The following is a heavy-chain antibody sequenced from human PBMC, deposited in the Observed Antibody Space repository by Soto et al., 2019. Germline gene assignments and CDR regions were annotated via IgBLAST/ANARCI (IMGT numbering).Heavy chain of an antibody. Sequence: QVQLVESGGGVVQPGRSLRLSCAASGFTFSRYGMHWVRQAPGKGLEWVAVISYDGSNKYYADSDSVKGRFTISRDNSKNALYLQRNSLGAEDTAVYYCAKDLGEGAMDVWGQGTTVTVSS. V-gene: IGHV3-30*18. CDR2: ISYDGSNK. CDR3: AKDLGEGAMDV. J-gene: IGHJ6*02. CDR1: GFTFSRYG. D-gene: IGHD7-27*01.